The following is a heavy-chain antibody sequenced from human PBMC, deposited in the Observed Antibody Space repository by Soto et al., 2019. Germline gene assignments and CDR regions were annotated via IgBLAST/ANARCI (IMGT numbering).Heavy chain of an antibody. Sequence: ASVKVSCKASGYTFTGYYMHWVRQAPGQGLEWMGWINPNSGATNYAQKFQGWVTMTRDTSISTAHMEVSRLRSDDTAVYYCARGVRMVRGVIAPGMDVWGQGTTVTVSS. D-gene: IGHD3-10*01. CDR2: INPNSGAT. V-gene: IGHV1-2*04. CDR3: ARGVRMVRGVIAPGMDV. CDR1: GYTFTGYY. J-gene: IGHJ6*02.